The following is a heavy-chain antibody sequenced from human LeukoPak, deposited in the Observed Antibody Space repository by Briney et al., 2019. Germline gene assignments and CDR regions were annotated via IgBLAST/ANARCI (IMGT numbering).Heavy chain of an antibody. CDR1: GGSISTYY. CDR2: IYHSGST. J-gene: IGHJ1*01. V-gene: IGHV4-59*01. CDR3: ARGGAARLHFQN. D-gene: IGHD6-6*01. Sequence: SETLSLTCTVSGGSISTYYWNWIRQPPGKGLEWIGYIYHSGSTNYNPSLQSRVTISVDASKNQFSLNLNSVTAADTAVYYCARGGAARLHFQNWGQSTLVTVSS.